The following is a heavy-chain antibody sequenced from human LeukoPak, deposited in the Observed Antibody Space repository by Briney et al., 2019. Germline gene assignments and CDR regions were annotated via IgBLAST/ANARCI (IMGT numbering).Heavy chain of an antibody. J-gene: IGHJ4*02. CDR3: ARHAIAAAGKGPLDY. V-gene: IGHV4-59*08. Sequence: PSETLSLTCTVSGGSISSYYWSWIRQPPGKGLEWVGYIYYSGSTNYNPSLKSRVTISVDTSKNQFSLKLSSVTAADTAVYYCARHAIAAAGKGPLDYWGQGTLVTVSS. CDR1: GGSISSYY. CDR2: IYYSGST. D-gene: IGHD6-13*01.